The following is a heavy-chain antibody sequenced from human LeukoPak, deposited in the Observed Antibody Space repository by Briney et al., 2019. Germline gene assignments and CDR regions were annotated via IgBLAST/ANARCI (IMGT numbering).Heavy chain of an antibody. CDR2: GHHSGST. Sequence: KTSETLSLTCTVSGGSITSYYWSWLRQPPGKGLEWIGFGHHSGSTNYKPTLKSRVTISADTSKNQFSLKLSSVTAADTAVYYCARPRSSSFWYFDLWGRGTQVTVSS. J-gene: IGHJ2*01. CDR3: ARPRSSSFWYFDL. CDR1: GGSITSYY. V-gene: IGHV4-59*01. D-gene: IGHD6-13*01.